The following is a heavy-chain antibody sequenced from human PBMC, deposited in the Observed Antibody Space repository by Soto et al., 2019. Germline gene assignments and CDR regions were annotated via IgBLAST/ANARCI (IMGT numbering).Heavy chain of an antibody. CDR3: AKDYVLRYFDWTPESDYYYYGMDV. D-gene: IGHD3-9*01. CDR2: ISGSGGST. Sequence: LRLSCAASGFTFSSYAMSWVRQAPGKGLEWVSAISGSGGSTYYADSVKGRFTISRDNSKNTLYLQMNSLRAEDTAVYYCAKDYVLRYFDWTPESDYYYYGMDVWGQGTTVTVSS. CDR1: GFTFSSYA. J-gene: IGHJ6*02. V-gene: IGHV3-23*01.